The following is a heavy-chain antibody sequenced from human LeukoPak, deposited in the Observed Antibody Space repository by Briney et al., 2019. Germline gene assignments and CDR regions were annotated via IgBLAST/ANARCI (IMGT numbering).Heavy chain of an antibody. V-gene: IGHV3-48*01. CDR1: GFTFSSYS. CDR2: ISSSSSTI. D-gene: IGHD6-13*01. CDR3: ARYTDIAAAGDAFDI. Sequence: PGGSLRLSCAASGFTFSSYSMNWVRQAPGKGLEWVSYISSSSSTIYYADSVKGRFTISRDNAKNSLYLQMNSLRAEDTAVYYCARYTDIAAAGDAFDIWGQGTMVTVSS. J-gene: IGHJ3*02.